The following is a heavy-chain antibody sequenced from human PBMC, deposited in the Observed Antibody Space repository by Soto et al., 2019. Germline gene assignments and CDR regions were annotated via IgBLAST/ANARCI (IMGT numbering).Heavy chain of an antibody. J-gene: IGHJ6*02. Sequence: GGSLRLSCAASGFTFSSYAMHWVRQAPGKGLEWVAVISYDGSNKYYADSVKGRFTISRDNSKNTLYLQMNSLRAEDTAVYYCAREGYSSSWRPQNYYYYGMDVWGQGTTVTVSS. CDR1: GFTFSSYA. D-gene: IGHD6-6*01. CDR2: ISYDGSNK. CDR3: AREGYSSSWRPQNYYYYGMDV. V-gene: IGHV3-30-3*01.